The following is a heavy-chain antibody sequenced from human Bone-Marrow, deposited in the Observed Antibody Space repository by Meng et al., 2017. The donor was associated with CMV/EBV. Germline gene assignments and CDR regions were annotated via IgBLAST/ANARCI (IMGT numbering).Heavy chain of an antibody. D-gene: IGHD4-23*01. J-gene: IGHJ6*02. CDR3: ARDVTTLGYSGMYV. CDR1: SGFTLSGYA. V-gene: IGHV3-30*04. CDR2: ISYDGSTE. Sequence: GESLKISCVASSGFTLSGYAMHWVRQAPGKGLEWLALISYDGSTEYHADAVRGRFSISRDNSKNTLYVHMNRLRPEDTAIYYCARDVTTLGYSGMYVWGQGTTVTVSS.